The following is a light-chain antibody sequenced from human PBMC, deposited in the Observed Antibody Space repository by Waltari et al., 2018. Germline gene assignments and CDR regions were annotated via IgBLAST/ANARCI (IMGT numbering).Light chain of an antibody. CDR1: NIETKS. V-gene: IGLV3-21*04. Sequence: YVVTQPPSVSVAPGKTATLTCGGQNIETKSVNWYQQKSGQAPVFVMFYEHDRPPGIPARFSGSNSGNTATLTISWVEAGDEADYHCQVWDDTTNAGVFGGGTRLSVL. CDR2: YEH. CDR3: QVWDDTTNAGV. J-gene: IGLJ3*02.